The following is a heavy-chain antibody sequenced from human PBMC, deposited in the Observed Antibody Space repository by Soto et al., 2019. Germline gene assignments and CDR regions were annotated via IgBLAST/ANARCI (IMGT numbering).Heavy chain of an antibody. CDR3: ARRV. J-gene: IGHJ4*02. CDR2: ISAGGDRT. CDR1: GFTFSHYP. Sequence: EVQVSESGGGLVQPGGSLRLSCATSGFTFSHYPMNWVRQAPGKGLEWVAGISAGGDRTYYADSVKGRFTIFRDNSKNPVSLQMNGLRCEGSAVYYCARRVWGQGTLVTVSS. V-gene: IGHV3-23*01.